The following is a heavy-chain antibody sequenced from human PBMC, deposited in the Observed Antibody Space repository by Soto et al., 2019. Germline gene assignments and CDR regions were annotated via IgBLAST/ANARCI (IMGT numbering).Heavy chain of an antibody. J-gene: IGHJ3*02. Sequence: QVQLVESGGGVVQPGRSLRLSCAASGFTFSSYGMHWVRQAPGKGLEWVAVISYDGSNKYYADSVKGRFTISRDNSKNTLDLQMNSLRAADTAVYYCAKALRYCSGGSCPMAFDIWGQGTMVTVSS. CDR3: AKALRYCSGGSCPMAFDI. V-gene: IGHV3-30*18. CDR1: GFTFSSYG. D-gene: IGHD2-15*01. CDR2: ISYDGSNK.